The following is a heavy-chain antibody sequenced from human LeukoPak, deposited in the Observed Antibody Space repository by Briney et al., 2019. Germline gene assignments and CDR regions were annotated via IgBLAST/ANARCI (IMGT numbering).Heavy chain of an antibody. V-gene: IGHV3-74*01. CDR3: VRGQATAWGLDY. D-gene: IGHD6-13*01. CDR2: ISTDARTI. Sequence: GGSLRLSCAASGFAFSTNWMHWVRQAPGKGLVWVSHISTDARTITYADFVKGRFTISRDNAKNTLYLQMNSLRAEDTALYYSVRGQATAWGLDYWGQGTLVTVSS. J-gene: IGHJ4*02. CDR1: GFAFSTNW.